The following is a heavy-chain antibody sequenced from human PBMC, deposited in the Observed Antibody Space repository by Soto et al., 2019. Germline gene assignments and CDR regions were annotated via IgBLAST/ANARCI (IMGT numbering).Heavy chain of an antibody. J-gene: IGHJ4*02. CDR2: TYYRSKWYN. V-gene: IGHV6-1*01. Sequence: SQTLSLTCAISGDSVSDNSAAWNWIRQSPSRGLEWLGRTYYRSKWYNDYAVSVKSRITVTPDTSKNQFSLHLNSVTPKDTAVNSCAREFPYYVSRDSYLAYWGQGALVTVS. CDR3: AREFPYYVSRDSYLAY. CDR1: GDSVSDNSAA. D-gene: IGHD3-16*01.